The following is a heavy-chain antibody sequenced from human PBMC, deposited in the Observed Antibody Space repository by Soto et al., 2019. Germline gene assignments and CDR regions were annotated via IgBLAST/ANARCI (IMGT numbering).Heavy chain of an antibody. V-gene: IGHV1-46*01. Sequence: QVQLVQSGTEVKKPGASVKVSCKASGYTFTTHYMHWVRQAPGQGLEWMGIINPSGGRTTYALKFQGRVSMTSDSSTNTVYVELTSLRSEDTAIYFCARAGENYGSVTFSPPLRYYFNSWGQGTLVTVSS. CDR1: GYTFTTHY. J-gene: IGHJ4*02. CDR2: INPSGGRT. D-gene: IGHD3-10*01. CDR3: ARAGENYGSVTFSPPLRYYFNS.